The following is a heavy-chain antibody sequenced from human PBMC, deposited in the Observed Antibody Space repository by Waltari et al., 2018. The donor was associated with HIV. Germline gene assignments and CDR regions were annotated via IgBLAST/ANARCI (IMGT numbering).Heavy chain of an antibody. D-gene: IGHD6-13*01. CDR1: EFTFSSYA. Sequence: QVQLVESGGGVVQPGRSLRLSCAASEFTFSSYAMHWVRQAPGKGLDWVAVISYDGSNKFYADSVKGRFTISRDNSKNTLYLQMNSLRPEDTAVYYCARGAIAAAGTIWGQGTLVTVSS. J-gene: IGHJ4*02. CDR3: ARGAIAAAGTI. CDR2: ISYDGSNK. V-gene: IGHV3-30*01.